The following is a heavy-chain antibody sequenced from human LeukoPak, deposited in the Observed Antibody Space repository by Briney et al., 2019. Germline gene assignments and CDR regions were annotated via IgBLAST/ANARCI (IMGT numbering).Heavy chain of an antibody. D-gene: IGHD3-9*01. CDR1: GGSISSYY. Sequence: SETLSLTCTVSGGSISSYYWSWIRQSAGKGLEWIGRIYISGSTNYNPSLKSRVTMSVDTSKNQFSLKLSSVTAADTAVYYCARDRKDYDILTGYDYYYYMDVWGKGTTVTISS. V-gene: IGHV4-4*07. CDR3: ARDRKDYDILTGYDYYYYMDV. J-gene: IGHJ6*03. CDR2: IYISGST.